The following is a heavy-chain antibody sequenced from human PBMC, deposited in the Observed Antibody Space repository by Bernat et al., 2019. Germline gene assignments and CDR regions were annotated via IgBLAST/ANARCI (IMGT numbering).Heavy chain of an antibody. J-gene: IGHJ3*02. Sequence: EVQLVESGGGLVQPGGSLRLSCAASGFTFSSYSMNWVRQAPGKGLERVAYISISSSTIYYADSVKGRSTISRDNAKNSLYLQMNSLRAEDTAVYYCARDSAIVGATSWAFDIWGQGTMVTVSS. D-gene: IGHD1-26*01. V-gene: IGHV3-48*01. CDR2: ISISSSTI. CDR3: ARDSAIVGATSWAFDI. CDR1: GFTFSSYS.